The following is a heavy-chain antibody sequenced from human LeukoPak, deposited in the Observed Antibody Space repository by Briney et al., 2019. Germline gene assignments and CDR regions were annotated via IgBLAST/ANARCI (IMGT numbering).Heavy chain of an antibody. CDR3: ARGRLGVAAAGTEWEVYYWFDP. D-gene: IGHD6-13*01. CDR1: GGSISSGTYY. J-gene: IGHJ5*02. Sequence: SQTLSLTCTVSGGSISSGTYYWGWIRQPPGKGLEWIGSIYYSGSTYYNPSLKSRVTISVDTSKNQFSLKLSSVTAADTAVYYCARGRLGVAAAGTEWEVYYWFDPWGQGTLVTVSS. V-gene: IGHV4-39*07. CDR2: IYYSGST.